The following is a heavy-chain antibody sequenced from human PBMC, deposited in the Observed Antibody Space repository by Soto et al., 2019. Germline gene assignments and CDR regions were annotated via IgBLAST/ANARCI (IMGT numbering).Heavy chain of an antibody. V-gene: IGHV3-30*03. CDR3: ARWVGGSMSDNSGKYDS. CDR2: VSYDGRQK. CDR1: GFTFRRNG. Sequence: ESGGGVVQPGTSLRLTCAGSGFTFRRNGMHWVRQAPGKGLEWVALVSYDGRQKYYVDSVKGRFTISRDNSENTLYLQMNSLRPEDTAVYYCARWVGGSMSDNSGKYDSWGQGTLVTVSS. D-gene: IGHD3-22*01. J-gene: IGHJ5*01.